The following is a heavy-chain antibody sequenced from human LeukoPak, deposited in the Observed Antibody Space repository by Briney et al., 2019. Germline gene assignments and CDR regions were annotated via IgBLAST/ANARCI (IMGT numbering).Heavy chain of an antibody. CDR1: TFTFSTHA. J-gene: IGHJ5*02. Sequence: GGSLRLSCAASTFTFSTHAMNWVRQAPGKGLEWVSTISDSGSSTYYARSVKGGFTISRDNSKNTLYLQMTSLRADDTAIYYCAKGAPTAASNWFDPWGQGALVTVSS. D-gene: IGHD1-26*01. V-gene: IGHV3-23*01. CDR2: ISDSGSST. CDR3: AKGAPTAASNWFDP.